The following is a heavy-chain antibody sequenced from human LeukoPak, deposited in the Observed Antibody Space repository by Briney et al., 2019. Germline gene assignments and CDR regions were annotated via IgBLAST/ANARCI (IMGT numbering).Heavy chain of an antibody. J-gene: IGHJ4*02. D-gene: IGHD1-26*01. CDR3: VRGVGGEYFYFDR. Sequence: SETLSLTCGVAGDSISSDGHSWSWIRQPPGKGLEWVGYIYHSGAAYHNPSLQSRLALSVDTSNHHLSLRLRSVTAADTAVYYCVRGVGGEYFYFDRWGQGALVTVSA. CDR2: IYHSGAA. CDR1: GDSISSDGHS. V-gene: IGHV4-30-4*07.